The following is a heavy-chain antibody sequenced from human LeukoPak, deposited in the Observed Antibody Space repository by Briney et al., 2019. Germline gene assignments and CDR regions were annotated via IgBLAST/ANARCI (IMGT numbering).Heavy chain of an antibody. V-gene: IGHV1-69*04. D-gene: IGHD3-10*01. Sequence: SVKVSCKASGGTFSSYTISWVRQAPGQGLEWMGRIIPILGIANYAQKFQGRVTITADKSTSTAYMELSSLRSEDTAVYYCARDSWYYYGSGSNNNWGQGTLVTVSS. CDR1: GGTFSSYT. J-gene: IGHJ4*02. CDR3: ARDSWYYYGSGSNNN. CDR2: IIPILGIA.